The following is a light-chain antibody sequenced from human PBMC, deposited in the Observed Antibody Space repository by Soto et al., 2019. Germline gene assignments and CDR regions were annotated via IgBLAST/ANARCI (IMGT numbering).Light chain of an antibody. CDR2: AAS. V-gene: IGKV3-20*01. Sequence: EIVLTQSPGTLSLSPGERATLSCRASQRVSSSSLAWYQQKPGQAPRLLIYAASSRATGIPDRFSGSGSGTDSTLTISRLEPEDFAVYYCQQYGTSPGFTFGPGTKVDI. CDR3: QQYGTSPGFT. J-gene: IGKJ3*01. CDR1: QRVSSSS.